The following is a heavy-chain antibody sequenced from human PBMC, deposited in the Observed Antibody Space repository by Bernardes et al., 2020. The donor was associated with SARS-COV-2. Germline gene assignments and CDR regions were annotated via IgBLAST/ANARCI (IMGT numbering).Heavy chain of an antibody. J-gene: IGHJ4*02. V-gene: IGHV4-39*07. CDR1: GGSISSSGYY. Sequence: SETLSLTCTVSGGSISSSGYYWGWIRQPPGKGLEWIGNIYYSGSTYYNPSLKSRVTISVDTSNKQFSLKLFSVTAADTAVYYCARSDPGQQLAPDYWGQGTLVTVSS. CDR3: ARSDPGQQLAPDY. D-gene: IGHD6-13*01. CDR2: IYYSGST.